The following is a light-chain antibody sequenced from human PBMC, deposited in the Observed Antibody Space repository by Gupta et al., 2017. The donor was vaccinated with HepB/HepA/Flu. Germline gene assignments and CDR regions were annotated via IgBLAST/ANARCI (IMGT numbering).Light chain of an antibody. CDR2: EVS. V-gene: IGLV2-8*01. J-gene: IGLJ1*01. CDR1: SSDVGGYNY. CDR3: SSHAGSKTV. Sequence: QSALTQPPSASGSPGQSVTISCPGTSSDVGGYNYVSWHQQHPGKAPKVMIYEVSKRPSGVPDRFSGSKSGNTASLTVSGLQAEDEADYYCSSHAGSKTVIGTGTQVTVL.